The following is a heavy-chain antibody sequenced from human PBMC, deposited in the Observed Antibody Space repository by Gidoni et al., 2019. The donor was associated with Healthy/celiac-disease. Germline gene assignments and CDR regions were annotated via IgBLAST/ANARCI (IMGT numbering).Heavy chain of an antibody. D-gene: IGHD3-22*01. Sequence: EVQLVESGGGLVKPGGSLRLSCAASGFTFSSYSMNWVRQAPGKGLEWVSSISSSSSYIYYADSVKGRFTISRDNAKNSLYLQMNSLRAEDTAVYYCAYHSSGASYWYFDLWGRGTLVTVSS. J-gene: IGHJ2*01. V-gene: IGHV3-21*01. CDR3: AYHSSGASYWYFDL. CDR2: ISSSSSYI. CDR1: GFTFSSYS.